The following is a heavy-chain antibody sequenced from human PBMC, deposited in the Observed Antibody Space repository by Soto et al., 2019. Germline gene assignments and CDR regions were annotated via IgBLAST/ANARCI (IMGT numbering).Heavy chain of an antibody. J-gene: IGHJ4*02. V-gene: IGHV4-34*01. D-gene: IGHD4-17*01. Sequence: XXTLSLPFAVGGGSLTGCYWRWIRQPPGKGLEWIGEINHSGSTNYNPSLKSRVTISVDTSKNQFSLKMSSVTAADTAVYYCASDYGDSAHRGQGTLVTVS. CDR1: GGSLTGCY. CDR2: INHSGST. CDR3: ASDYGDSAH.